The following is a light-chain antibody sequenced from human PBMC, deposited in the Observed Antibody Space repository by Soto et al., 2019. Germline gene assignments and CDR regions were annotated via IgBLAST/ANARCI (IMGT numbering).Light chain of an antibody. J-gene: IGKJ4*01. Sequence: DIVMIQSPDSLAVSLGERATINCKSSQSVLYSSNNKNYLAWYQQKPGQPPKLLIYWASTRESGVPDRFSGSGSATDFTLTISSLQAEDVAVYYCQQYYSTPLTFGGGTKVEIK. CDR2: WAS. V-gene: IGKV4-1*01. CDR1: QSVLYSSNNKNY. CDR3: QQYYSTPLT.